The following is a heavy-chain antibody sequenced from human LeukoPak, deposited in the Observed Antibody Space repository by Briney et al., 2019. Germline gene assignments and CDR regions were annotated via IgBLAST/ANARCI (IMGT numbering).Heavy chain of an antibody. J-gene: IGHJ6*03. D-gene: IGHD2-2*01. V-gene: IGHV3-53*01. CDR1: GFTVSSNY. CDR3: ARDSTVVVPASFYYYYMDV. CDR2: IYSGGST. Sequence: GGSLRLSCAASGFTVSSNYMSWVRQAPGKGLEWVSVIYSGGSTYYADSVKGRFTISRDNAKNSLYLQMNSLRAEDTAVYYCARDSTVVVPASFYYYYMDVWGKGTTVTVSS.